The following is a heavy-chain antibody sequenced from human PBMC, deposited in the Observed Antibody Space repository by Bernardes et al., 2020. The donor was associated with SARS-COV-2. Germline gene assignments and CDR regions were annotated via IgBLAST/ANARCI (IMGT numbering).Heavy chain of an antibody. V-gene: IGHV4-59*01. CDR2: IYYSGST. CDR3: ARELPAMARFDY. D-gene: IGHD5-18*01. Sequence: SETLSLTCTVSGGSISSYYWSWIRQPPGKGLEWIGYIYYSGSTNYNPSLKSRVTISVDTSKNQFSLKLSSVTAADTAVYYCARELPAMARFDYWGQGTLVTVSS. CDR1: GGSISSYY. J-gene: IGHJ4*02.